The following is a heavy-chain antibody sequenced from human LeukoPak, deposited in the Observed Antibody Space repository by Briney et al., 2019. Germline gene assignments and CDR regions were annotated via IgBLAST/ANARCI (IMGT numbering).Heavy chain of an antibody. CDR1: GFTFDDYG. D-gene: IGHD3-3*01. CDR2: INWNGGST. V-gene: IGHV3-20*04. Sequence: GGSLRLSCAASGFTFDDYGMSWVRQAPGKGLEWVSGINWNGGSTGYADSVKGRFTISRDNAKNTLYLQMNSLRAEVTAVYYCAKGQAQSTTIFGDPLLDYYYMDVWGKGTTVTVYS. CDR3: AKGQAQSTTIFGDPLLDYYYMDV. J-gene: IGHJ6*03.